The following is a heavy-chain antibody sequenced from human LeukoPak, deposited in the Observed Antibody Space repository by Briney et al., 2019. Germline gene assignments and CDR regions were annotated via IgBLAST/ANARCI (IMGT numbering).Heavy chain of an antibody. CDR3: ARSGSYRGRNWFDP. CDR2: IIPIFGTA. J-gene: IGHJ5*02. CDR1: GYTFTSYG. Sequence: SVKVSCKASGYTFTSYGISWVRQAPGQGLEWMGGIIPIFGTANYAQKFQGRVTITTDESTSTAYMELSSLRSEDTAVYYCARSGSYRGRNWFDPWGQGTLVTVSS. D-gene: IGHD1-26*01. V-gene: IGHV1-69*05.